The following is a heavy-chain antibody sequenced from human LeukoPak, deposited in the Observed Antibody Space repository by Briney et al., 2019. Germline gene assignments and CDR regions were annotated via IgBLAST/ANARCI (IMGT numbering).Heavy chain of an antibody. J-gene: IGHJ4*02. CDR1: GGSFSNYD. CDR2: INHSGGT. Sequence: PSETLSLTCGVYGGSFSNYDWNWIRQPPGKGLEWIGEINHSGGTSYNPSLKSRVTISVDTSKNQFSLKLNSVTAADTALYYCARQYYGYSGGGLDYWGQGTLVTVSS. CDR3: ARQYYGYSGGGLDY. D-gene: IGHD3-16*01. V-gene: IGHV4-34*01.